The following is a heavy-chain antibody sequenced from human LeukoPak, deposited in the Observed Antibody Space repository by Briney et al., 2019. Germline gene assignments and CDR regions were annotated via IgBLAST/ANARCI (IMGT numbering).Heavy chain of an antibody. V-gene: IGHV3-73*01. Sequence: PSETLSLTCTVSGGSISSSSYYWGWIRQPPGKGLEWVGRIRSKAKSYATAYVASVKGRFSVSRDDSKNTAYLQMNSLKTGDTGVYYCTRADDYDDYERHFQDWGQGTLVTVSS. CDR3: TRADDYDDYERHFQD. D-gene: IGHD4-17*01. CDR1: GGSISSSS. J-gene: IGHJ1*01. CDR2: IRSKAKSYAT.